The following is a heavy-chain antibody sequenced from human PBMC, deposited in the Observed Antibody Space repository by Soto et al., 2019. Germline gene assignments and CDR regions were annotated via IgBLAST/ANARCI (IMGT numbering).Heavy chain of an antibody. D-gene: IGHD3-22*01. J-gene: IGHJ6*02. V-gene: IGHV1-69*01. CDR1: GGTFSSYA. Sequence: QVQLVQSGAEVKKPGSSVKVSCKASGGTFSSYAISWVRQAPGQGLERRGGIIPIFGTANYAQKFQGRVTITADESTSTAYMELSSLRSEDTAVYYCARGAVSYYDSSGYDYGMDVWGQGTTVTVSS. CDR3: ARGAVSYYDSSGYDYGMDV. CDR2: IIPIFGTA.